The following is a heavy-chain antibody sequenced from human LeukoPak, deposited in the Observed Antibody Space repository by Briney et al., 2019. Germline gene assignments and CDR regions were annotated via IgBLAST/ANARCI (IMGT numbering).Heavy chain of an antibody. CDR1: GFTFSDYY. J-gene: IGHJ6*02. CDR2: ISSNGNTI. Sequence: GGSLRLSCAASGFTFSDYYMSWIRQAPGKGLEWVSYISSNGNTIYYADSVKGRFSISRDNAKNSLYLQMNSLRAEDTAVYYCARGYGVEDYYYYYGMDVWGLGTTVTVSS. CDR3: ARGYGVEDYYYYYGMDV. V-gene: IGHV3-11*01. D-gene: IGHD4-17*01.